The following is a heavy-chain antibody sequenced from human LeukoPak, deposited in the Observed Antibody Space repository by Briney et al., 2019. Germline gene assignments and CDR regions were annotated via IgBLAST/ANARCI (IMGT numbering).Heavy chain of an antibody. V-gene: IGHV3-7*01. CDR2: IKQDGSEK. D-gene: IGHD3-10*01. Sequence: SLXLSCAASGFTFSSYWMSWVRQAPGKGLEWVANIKQDGSEKYYVDSVKGRFTISRDNAKNSLYLQMNSLRAEDTAVYYCAREPLLLWFGEYADYWGQGTLVTVSS. CDR1: GFTFSSYW. CDR3: AREPLLLWFGEYADY. J-gene: IGHJ4*02.